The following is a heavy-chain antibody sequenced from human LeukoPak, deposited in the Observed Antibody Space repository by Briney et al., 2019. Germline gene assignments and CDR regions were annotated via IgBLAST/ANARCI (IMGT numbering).Heavy chain of an antibody. CDR2: INSDGTTT. CDR3: ASDPYLANFWTGYPHY. J-gene: IGHJ4*02. V-gene: IGHV3-74*01. D-gene: IGHD3/OR15-3a*01. Sequence: GGSLRLSCAASGFSFSNSWMHWVGQAPGKGLVWVSRINSDGTTTYYADSVKGRFTSSRDNAKTTLFLQMNSLRPEDTALYYCASDPYLANFWTGYPHYWGQGTLVTVSS. CDR1: GFSFSNSW.